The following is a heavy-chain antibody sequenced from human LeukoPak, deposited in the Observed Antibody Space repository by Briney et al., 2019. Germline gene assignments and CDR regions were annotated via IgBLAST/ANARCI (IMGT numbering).Heavy chain of an antibody. CDR2: IYHSGGT. CDR1: GGSISSSTNW. CDR3: ARGPYSYDSSGAFDI. J-gene: IGHJ3*02. V-gene: IGHV4-4*02. D-gene: IGHD3-22*01. Sequence: SETLSLTCAVSGGSISSSTNWWSWVRQPPGKGLEWIGEIYHSGGTNYNPSLKSRITISVDKSQNQFSLKVNSLTAADTAVYFCARGPYSYDSSGAFDIWGQGTMVTVSS.